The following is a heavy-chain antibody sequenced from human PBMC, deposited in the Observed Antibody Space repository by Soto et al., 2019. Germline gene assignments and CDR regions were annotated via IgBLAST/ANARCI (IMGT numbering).Heavy chain of an antibody. V-gene: IGHV4-30-2*01. Sequence: PSETLSLTCAVSGGSISSGGYSWSWIRQPPGKGLEWIGYIYHSGSTYYNPSLKSRVTISVDRSKNQFSLKLSSVTAADTAVYYCASSSTKNIWFDPWGHGTLVTVSS. CDR3: ASSSTKNIWFDP. D-gene: IGHD2-2*01. CDR2: IYHSGST. J-gene: IGHJ5*02. CDR1: GGSISSGGYS.